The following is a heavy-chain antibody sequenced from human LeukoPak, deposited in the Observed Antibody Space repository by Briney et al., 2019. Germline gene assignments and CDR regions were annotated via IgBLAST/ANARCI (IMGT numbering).Heavy chain of an antibody. V-gene: IGHV3-11*04. J-gene: IGHJ4*02. CDR2: ISTSGSTI. Sequence: GGSLRLSCAASGFTFSDYYMSWIRQAPGKGLEWVSYISTSGSTIYYADSVKGRFTISRDNAKNSLYLQMNSLRAEDTAVYFCARGIYTSSPRNPKNFFDYWGQGTLVTVS. CDR1: GFTFSDYY. D-gene: IGHD2-2*02. CDR3: ARGIYTSSPRNPKNFFDY.